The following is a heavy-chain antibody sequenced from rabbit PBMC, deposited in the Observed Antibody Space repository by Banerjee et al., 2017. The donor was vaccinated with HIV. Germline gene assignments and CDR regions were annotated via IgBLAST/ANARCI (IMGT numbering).Heavy chain of an antibody. CDR1: GFSFSSGYY. CDR2: VYGGSGGDT. CDR3: ARVWSGNNWDL. V-gene: IGHV1S40*01. D-gene: IGHD1-1*01. Sequence: QSLEESGGDLVKPGASLTLTCAASGFSFSSGYYICWVRQAPGKGLEWIACVYGGSGGDTYYASWAKGRFTISKTSSTTVTLQMTSLTAADTATYFCARVWSGNNWDLWGPGTLVTVS. J-gene: IGHJ4*01.